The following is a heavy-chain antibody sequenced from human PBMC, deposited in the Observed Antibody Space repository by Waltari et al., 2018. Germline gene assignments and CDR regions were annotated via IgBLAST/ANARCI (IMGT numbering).Heavy chain of an antibody. CDR2: INPNSGGT. Sequence: QVQLVQSGAEVKKPGASVKVSCKASGYTFTGYYMHWVRQAPGQGLEWMGWINPNSGGTNYAQKFQGWVTMTRDTSISTAYMELSRLRSDDTAVYYCARGYCSGGSCYWEDAFDIWGQGTMVTVSS. V-gene: IGHV1-2*04. CDR1: GYTFTGYY. CDR3: ARGYCSGGSCYWEDAFDI. J-gene: IGHJ3*02. D-gene: IGHD2-15*01.